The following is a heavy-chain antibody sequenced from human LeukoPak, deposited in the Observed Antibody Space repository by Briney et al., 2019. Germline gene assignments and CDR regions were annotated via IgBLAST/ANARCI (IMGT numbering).Heavy chain of an antibody. J-gene: IGHJ6*03. CDR3: ARDRSYSSSSNPFLGYMDV. V-gene: IGHV1-2*02. D-gene: IGHD6-6*01. Sequence: GASVKVSCKASGYTFTSYYMHWVRQAPGQGLEWMGWINPNSGGTNYAQKFQGRVTMTRDTSISTAYMELSRLRSDDTAVYYCARDRSYSSSSNPFLGYMDVWGKGTTVTVSS. CDR2: INPNSGGT. CDR1: GYTFTSYY.